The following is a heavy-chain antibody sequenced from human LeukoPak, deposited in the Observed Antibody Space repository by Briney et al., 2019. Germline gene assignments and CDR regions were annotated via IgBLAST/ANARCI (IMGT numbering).Heavy chain of an antibody. D-gene: IGHD6-13*01. CDR3: ARDLYSSSWLDAFDI. V-gene: IGHV3-7*01. J-gene: IGHJ3*02. CDR2: IKQDGSEK. Sequence: PGGSLRLSCAASGFTFSSYWMSWVRQAPGKGLELVANIKQDGSEKYYVDSVKGGFTIYRDNAKNSLYLQMNSLRPEDTAVYYCARDLYSSSWLDAFDIWGQGTMVTVSS. CDR1: GFTFSSYW.